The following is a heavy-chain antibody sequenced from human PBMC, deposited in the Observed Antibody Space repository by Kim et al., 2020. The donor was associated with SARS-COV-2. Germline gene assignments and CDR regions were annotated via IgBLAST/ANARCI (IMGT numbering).Heavy chain of an antibody. Sequence: ASVKVSCQAYGYTFTNFNMHWVRQAPGQGLEWMGIIKPNGAYTTYAQRFQGRVTMTRDTSTSTVYMELSSLRSEDTAVYFCARVWDSSGYPFDYWGQGTLVTVSS. CDR1: GYTFTNFN. CDR3: ARVWDSSGYPFDY. CDR2: IKPNGAYT. J-gene: IGHJ4*02. D-gene: IGHD3-22*01. V-gene: IGHV1-46*01.